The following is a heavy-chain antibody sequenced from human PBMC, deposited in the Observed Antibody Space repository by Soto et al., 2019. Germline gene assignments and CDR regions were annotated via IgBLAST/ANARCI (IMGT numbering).Heavy chain of an antibody. CDR1: GYIFTNYQ. CDR2: INPNSGAT. D-gene: IGHD5-12*01. J-gene: IGHJ5*02. Sequence: QVQLVQSGAEVKKPGASVKVSCRASGYIFTNYQIHWVRQAPGQGLEWMGWINPNSGATNYGQKFPGSVTMTRDTSIRAAYMEVSGLRYDDTAVYYCARDRRLLTPSRYSFGPWGQGTLVTVS. V-gene: IGHV1-2*02. CDR3: ARDRRLLTPSRYSFGP.